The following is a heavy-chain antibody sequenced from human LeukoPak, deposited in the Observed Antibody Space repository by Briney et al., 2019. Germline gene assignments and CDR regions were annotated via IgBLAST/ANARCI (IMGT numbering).Heavy chain of an antibody. CDR2: ISSSGSTI. V-gene: IGHV3-11*04. Sequence: PGGSLRLSCAASGFTFSDYYMSWIRQAPGKGLEWVSYISSSGSTIYYADSVKGRFTISRDNSKNTLYLQMNSLRAEDTAVYYCARESPPGTQGVDYWGQGTLVTVSS. D-gene: IGHD1-1*01. J-gene: IGHJ4*02. CDR3: ARESPPGTQGVDY. CDR1: GFTFSDYY.